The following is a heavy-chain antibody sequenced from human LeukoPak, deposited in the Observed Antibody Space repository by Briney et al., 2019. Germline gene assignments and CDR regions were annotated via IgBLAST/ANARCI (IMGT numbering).Heavy chain of an antibody. CDR3: ARRGAYSGNDLAWYFDL. CDR2: IYYSGST. Sequence: SETLSLTCTVSGGFISSYYWSWIRRPPGKGLEWIGYIYYSGSTRYNPSLKSRVTMSADTSKNQFSLRLSSVTAADTAVYYCARRGAYSGNDLAWYFDLWGRGTLVTVSS. J-gene: IGHJ2*01. V-gene: IGHV4-59*08. CDR1: GGFISSYY. D-gene: IGHD5-12*01.